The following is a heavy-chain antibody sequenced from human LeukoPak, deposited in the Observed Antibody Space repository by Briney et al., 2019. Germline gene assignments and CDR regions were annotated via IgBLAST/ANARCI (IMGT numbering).Heavy chain of an antibody. D-gene: IGHD1-26*01. V-gene: IGHV4-34*01. CDR1: GGSFSGYY. CDR3: ARGGVGAYYFDY. Sequence: SETLSLTCAVYGGSFSGYYWSWIRQPPGKGLEWIGEINHSGSTNYNPSLKSRVTISVDTSKNQFSLKLSSVTAADTAVYYYARGGVGAYYFDYWGQGTLVTVSS. CDR2: INHSGST. J-gene: IGHJ4*02.